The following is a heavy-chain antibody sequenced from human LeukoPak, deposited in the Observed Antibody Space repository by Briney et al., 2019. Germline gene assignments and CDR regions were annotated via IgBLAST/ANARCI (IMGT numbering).Heavy chain of an antibody. J-gene: IGHJ4*02. CDR2: INPNSGGT. CDR1: GYTFTGYY. CDR3: ARGRAGDYFDS. Sequence: GASVKVSCKASGYTFTGYYIHWVRQAPGQGLEWMGWINPNSGGTSYAQKFQGRVTMTRDTSVTTAYMDLGRLRSDDTALYYCARGRAGDYFDSWGQGTLVTISS. V-gene: IGHV1-2*02.